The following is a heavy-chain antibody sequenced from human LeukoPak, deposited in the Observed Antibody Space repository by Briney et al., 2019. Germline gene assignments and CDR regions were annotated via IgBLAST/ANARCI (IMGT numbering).Heavy chain of an antibody. J-gene: IGHJ3*01. CDR1: GFSFSSYV. CDR2: ISYNGGKT. Sequence: GGSLRLSCVASGFSFSSYVMFWVRQAPGKELEWVAYISYNGGKTDYVDSVKGRFIISRDNYKDTLFLQMNSLRAEDTAVYYCAKGFLFQRHDLIHFWGQGTMLTVSS. D-gene: IGHD2-21*01. V-gene: IGHV3-30*18. CDR3: AKGFLFQRHDLIHF.